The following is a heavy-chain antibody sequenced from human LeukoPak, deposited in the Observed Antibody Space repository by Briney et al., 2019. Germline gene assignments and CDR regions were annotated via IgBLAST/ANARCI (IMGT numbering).Heavy chain of an antibody. V-gene: IGHV4-39*01. CDR2: IYYSGST. J-gene: IGHJ4*02. Sequence: PSETLSLTCTVSGGSISSSSYYWGWIRQPPGKGLEWIGSIYYSGSTYYNPSLKSRVTISVDTSKNQFSLKLSSVTAADTAVYYCARLETDSSSFDYWGQGTLVTVSS. D-gene: IGHD6-6*01. CDR1: GGSISSSSYY. CDR3: ARLETDSSSFDY.